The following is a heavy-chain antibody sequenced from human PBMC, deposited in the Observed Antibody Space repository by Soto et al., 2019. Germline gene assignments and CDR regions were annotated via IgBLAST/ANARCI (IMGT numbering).Heavy chain of an antibody. V-gene: IGHV4-59*01. CDR3: ARDLWGYCGTDCYPLDV. CDR2: LYKSGSS. CDR1: GGSISGYY. D-gene: IGHD2-21*02. J-gene: IGHJ6*02. Sequence: TSQTLSLTCTVSGGSISGYYWSWIRQPPGKGLEWIGYLYKSGSSVYNPSLKSRVTISVDTSKNQFSLKLNSVTAADTAVYYCARDLWGYCGTDCYPLDVWGQGTTVTVSS.